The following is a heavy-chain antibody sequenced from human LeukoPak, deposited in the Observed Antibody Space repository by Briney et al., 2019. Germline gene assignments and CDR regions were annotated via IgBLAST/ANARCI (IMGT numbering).Heavy chain of an antibody. D-gene: IGHD5-12*01. CDR3: ARRRVATIRYYYYYGMDV. CDR2: IWYDGSNK. CDR1: RFTFSSYG. Sequence: GRSLRLSCAASRFTFSSYGMHWVRQAPGKGLEWVAVIWYDGSNKYYADSVKGRFTISRDNSKNTLYLQMNSLRAEDTAVYYCARRRVATIRYYYYYGMDVWGKGTTVTVSS. V-gene: IGHV3-33*01. J-gene: IGHJ6*04.